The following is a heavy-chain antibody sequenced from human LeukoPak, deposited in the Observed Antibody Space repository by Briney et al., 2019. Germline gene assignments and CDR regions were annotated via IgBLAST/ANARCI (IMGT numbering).Heavy chain of an antibody. J-gene: IGHJ6*03. CDR2: IPYDGSNK. CDR1: GFTFSSYA. CDR3: VGARDYYYYYYMDV. V-gene: IGHV3-30*04. Sequence: GGSLRLSCAASGFTFSSYAMHWVRQAPGKGLEWVAVIPYDGSNKYYADSVKGRFTISRDNSKNTLYLQMNSLRAEDTAVYYCVGARDYYYYYYMDVWGKGTTVTVSS.